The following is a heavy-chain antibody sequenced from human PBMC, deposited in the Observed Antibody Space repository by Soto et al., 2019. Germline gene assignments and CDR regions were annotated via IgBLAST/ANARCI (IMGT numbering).Heavy chain of an antibody. Sequence: SETLSLTCTVSGGSISSSSYYWGWIRQPPGKGLEWIGSIYYSGSTYYNPSLKSRVTISVDTSKNQFSLKLSSVTAADTAVYYCARQGCGHDGGDSYCTNGVGHWFDPWGQGTLVTVSS. J-gene: IGHJ5*02. V-gene: IGHV4-39*01. D-gene: IGHD2-8*01. CDR2: IYYSGST. CDR1: GGSISSSSYY. CDR3: ARQGCGHDGGDSYCTNGVGHWFDP.